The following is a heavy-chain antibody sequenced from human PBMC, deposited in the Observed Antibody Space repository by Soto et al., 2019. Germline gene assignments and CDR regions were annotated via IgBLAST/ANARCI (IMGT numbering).Heavy chain of an antibody. D-gene: IGHD3-22*01. J-gene: IGHJ5*02. CDR2: IIPIFGTA. CDR1: GGTFSSYA. Sequence: GASVKVSCKASGGTFSSYAISWVRQAPGQGLEWMGGIIPIFGTANYAQKFQGRVTITADESTSTAYMELSSLRSEDTAVYYCARVHPVLTYYYDSSGYHNWFDPWGQGTLVTVSS. CDR3: ARVHPVLTYYYDSSGYHNWFDP. V-gene: IGHV1-69*13.